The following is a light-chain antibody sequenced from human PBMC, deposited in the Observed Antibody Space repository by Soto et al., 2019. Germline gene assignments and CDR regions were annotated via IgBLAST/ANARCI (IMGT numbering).Light chain of an antibody. V-gene: IGKV1-5*03. CDR2: KAS. Sequence: DIQMTQSPSTLSASVGDSVSITCRASQSIHIWLAWYQQKPGKAPKLLIYKASNLQNGVPSRFSGSGSGTDFTLTISSLQPDDFANYYCHQYSTSPLTFGGGTKLEIK. CDR3: HQYSTSPLT. J-gene: IGKJ4*01. CDR1: QSIHIW.